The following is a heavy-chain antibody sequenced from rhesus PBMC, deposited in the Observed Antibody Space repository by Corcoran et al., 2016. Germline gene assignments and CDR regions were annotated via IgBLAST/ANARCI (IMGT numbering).Heavy chain of an antibody. CDR2: ISGSGGST. D-gene: IGHD3-3*01. CDR1: GGSISSNS. V-gene: IGHV4-173*01. CDR3: ARGIFGPFDS. J-gene: IGHJ6*01. Sequence: QLQLQESGPGLVKPSETLSLTCAVSGGSISSNSWSWIRQPPGKGQEWIGRISGSGGSTDYNPSLKRLVTISTDTSKNQFSLKLSSVTAADTAVYYCARGIFGPFDSWGQGVVVTVSS.